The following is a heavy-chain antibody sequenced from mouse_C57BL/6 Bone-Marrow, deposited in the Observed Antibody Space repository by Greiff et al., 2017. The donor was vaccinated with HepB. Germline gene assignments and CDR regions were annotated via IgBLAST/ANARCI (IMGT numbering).Heavy chain of an antibody. CDR2: INPSNGGT. D-gene: IGHD1-1*01. CDR3: ARGAIYYYGGYYAMDY. J-gene: IGHJ4*01. V-gene: IGHV1-53*01. Sequence: QVQLQQPGTELVKPGASVKLSCKASGYTFTSYWMHWVKQRPGQGLEWIGNINPSNGGTSYNQKFKGKATLTVDTSSSTAYMELNSLTSEDSAVYYCARGAIYYYGGYYAMDYWGQGTSVTVSS. CDR1: GYTFTSYW.